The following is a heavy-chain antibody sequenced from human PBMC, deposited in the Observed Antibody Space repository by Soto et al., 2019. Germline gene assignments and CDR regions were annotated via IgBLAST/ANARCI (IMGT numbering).Heavy chain of an antibody. V-gene: IGHV4-31*03. CDR1: GGSISSGGYY. Sequence: SETLSLTCTVSGGSISSGGYYWSWIRQHPGKGLEWIGYIYYSGSTYYNPSLKSRVTISVDTSKNQFSLKLSSVTAADTAVYYCARALQDGYYYYYGMDVWGQGTTVTVSS. J-gene: IGHJ6*02. D-gene: IGHD2-15*01. CDR2: IYYSGST. CDR3: ARALQDGYYYYYGMDV.